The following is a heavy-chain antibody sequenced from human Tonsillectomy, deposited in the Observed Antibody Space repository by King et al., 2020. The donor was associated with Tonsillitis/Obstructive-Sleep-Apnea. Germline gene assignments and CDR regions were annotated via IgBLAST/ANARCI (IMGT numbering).Heavy chain of an antibody. CDR2: IDHSGST. CDR1: GGSISSGGYS. J-gene: IGHJ3*02. CDR3: ARRGGDAFDI. Sequence: QLQESGSGLVKPSQTLSLTCAVSGGSISSGGYSWSWIRQPPGKGLEWIGYIDHSGSTYYNPSLKSRVTISVDRSKNHFSLKLSSVTAADTAVYYCARRGGDAFDIWGQGTMVTVSS. D-gene: IGHD3-10*01. V-gene: IGHV4-30-2*01.